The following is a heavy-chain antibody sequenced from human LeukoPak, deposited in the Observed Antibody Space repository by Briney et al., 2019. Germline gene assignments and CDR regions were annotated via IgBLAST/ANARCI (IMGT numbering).Heavy chain of an antibody. D-gene: IGHD3-10*01. CDR3: ASLITMVRGVPFDY. J-gene: IGHJ4*02. CDR1: GFTFSSYA. V-gene: IGHV3-30-3*01. Sequence: GGSLRLSCAASGFTFSSYAMHWVRQAPGKGLEWVAVISYDGSNKYYADSMKGRFTISRDNSKNTLYLQMNSLRAEDTAVYYCASLITMVRGVPFDYWGQGTLVTVSS. CDR2: ISYDGSNK.